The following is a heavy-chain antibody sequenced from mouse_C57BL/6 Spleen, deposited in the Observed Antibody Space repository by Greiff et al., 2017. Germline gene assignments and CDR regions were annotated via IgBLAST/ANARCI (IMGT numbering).Heavy chain of an antibody. D-gene: IGHD2-3*01. J-gene: IGHJ3*01. Sequence: VKLQQPGAELVKPGASVKMSCKASGYTFTSYWITWVKQRPGQGLEWIGDIYPGSGSTNYNEKFKSKATLTVDTSSSTAYMQLSSLTSEDSAVYYCARSYDGYYWFAYWGQGTLVTVSA. V-gene: IGHV1-55*01. CDR3: ARSYDGYYWFAY. CDR2: IYPGSGST. CDR1: GYTFTSYW.